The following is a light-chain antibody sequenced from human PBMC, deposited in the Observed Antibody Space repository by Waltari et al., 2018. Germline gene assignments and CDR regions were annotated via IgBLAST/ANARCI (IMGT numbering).Light chain of an antibody. CDR1: QSVSSSY. CDR3: QQYDSSPTT. V-gene: IGKV3-20*01. Sequence: EIVLTQSPGTLSLSPGERATLSCRASQSVSSSYLAWYQQKPGQAPRLLIYGASSRATGIADRFSGSGSGTDFTLTISRLEPEDFAVYYCQQYDSSPTTFGGGTKVEIK. J-gene: IGKJ4*01. CDR2: GAS.